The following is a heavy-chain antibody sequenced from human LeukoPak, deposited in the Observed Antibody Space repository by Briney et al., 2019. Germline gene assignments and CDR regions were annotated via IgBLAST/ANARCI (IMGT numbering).Heavy chain of an antibody. Sequence: SQTLSLTCTVSGGSIPGGYFYWSWVRQPAGKGLEWIGRVDASGSTNYNPSLRSRVIISVDTSKNQFSLNLSSVTAADTAVYYCARWGVGFSNNGFDYWGRGSLVTVSS. CDR1: GGSIPGGYFY. J-gene: IGHJ4*02. CDR3: ARWGVGFSNNGFDY. CDR2: VDASGST. D-gene: IGHD2-8*01. V-gene: IGHV4-61*02.